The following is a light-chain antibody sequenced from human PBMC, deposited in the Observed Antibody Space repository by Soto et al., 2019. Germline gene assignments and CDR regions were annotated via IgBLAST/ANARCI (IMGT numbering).Light chain of an antibody. J-gene: IGKJ4*01. CDR3: QKYDSGPLT. V-gene: IGKV1-27*01. CDR1: QSISSW. Sequence: DIQMTQSPSTLSASVGDRVTITCRASQSISSWLAWYQQKPGKAPKLLIYSASTLQSGVPSRFSGSGSGADFSLTITSLQPEDAATYYCQKYDSGPLTFGGGTKVEI. CDR2: SAS.